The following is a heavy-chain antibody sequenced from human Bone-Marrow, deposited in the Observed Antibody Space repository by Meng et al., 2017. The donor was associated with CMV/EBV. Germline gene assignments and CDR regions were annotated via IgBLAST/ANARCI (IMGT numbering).Heavy chain of an antibody. Sequence: GESLKISCAASGFTFSSAWMSWVRQAPGKGLEWVDNIKQDGSEKYYVDSVKGRFTISRDNAKNSMNPQMNSLRAEDTAVYYCARAPTYYYYSSGYYCTGDAFDIWGQGTMVTV. CDR1: GFTFSSAW. V-gene: IGHV3-7*01. CDR3: ARAPTYYYYSSGYYCTGDAFDI. D-gene: IGHD3-22*01. CDR2: IKQDGSEK. J-gene: IGHJ3*02.